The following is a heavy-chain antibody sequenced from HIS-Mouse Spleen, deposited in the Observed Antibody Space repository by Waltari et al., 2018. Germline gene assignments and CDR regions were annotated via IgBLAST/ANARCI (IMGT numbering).Heavy chain of an antibody. CDR1: GWSFSGYY. V-gene: IGHV4-34*01. D-gene: IGHD6-13*01. J-gene: IGHJ4*02. CDR3: ARGKNGGSTRSSWYYFDY. Sequence: QVQLQQWGAGLLKPSETLSLTCAVYGWSFSGYYWSWIRQHPGKGLAWTGEINHSGSTNYNPSLKSRVTISVDTSKNQFSLKLSSVTAADTAVYYCARGKNGGSTRSSWYYFDYWGQGTLVTVSS. CDR2: INHSGST.